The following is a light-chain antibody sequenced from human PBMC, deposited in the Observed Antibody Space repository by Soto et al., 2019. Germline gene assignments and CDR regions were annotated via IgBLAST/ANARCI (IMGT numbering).Light chain of an antibody. V-gene: IGKV1-39*01. CDR3: QQSYFIPWT. CDR2: GSY. J-gene: IGKJ1*01. CDR1: QSIKTY. Sequence: DVQMTQSPSSLSASVGDRVSITCRASQSIKTYLNWYQQQPGKDPKLLIFGSYNLQSGVPPRFSGTGSGTDFTLIISSLQPEDFATYFCQQSYFIPWTFGQGTKVDIK.